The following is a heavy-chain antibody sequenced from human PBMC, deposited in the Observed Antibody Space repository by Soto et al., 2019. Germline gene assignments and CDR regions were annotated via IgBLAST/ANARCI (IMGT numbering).Heavy chain of an antibody. CDR3: ARGDSSGWYVYY. CDR2: IYYSGST. CDR1: GGSISTDY. Sequence: PSQAPSPTCNVSGGSISTDYRSWIRQPPGKGQEWIGYIYYSGSTNCNPSLKSRVTISVDTPKNQFSLKLSSVTAADTAVYYCARGDSSGWYVYYWGQGTLVTVSS. V-gene: IGHV4-59*01. J-gene: IGHJ4*02. D-gene: IGHD6-19*01.